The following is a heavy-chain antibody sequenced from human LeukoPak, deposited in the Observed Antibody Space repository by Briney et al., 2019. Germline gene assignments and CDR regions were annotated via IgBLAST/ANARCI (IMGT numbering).Heavy chain of an antibody. CDR1: GGSISSYY. V-gene: IGHV4-59*08. J-gene: IGHJ6*02. CDR3: ARHGFGTTGFGMDV. D-gene: IGHD4-17*01. CDR2: IYYSGST. Sequence: PSETLSLTCTVSGGSISSYYWSWIRQPAGKGLEWIGYIYYSGSTNYNPSLKSRVTISVDTSKNQFSLKLSSVTAADTAVYYCARHGFGTTGFGMDVWGQGTTVTVSS.